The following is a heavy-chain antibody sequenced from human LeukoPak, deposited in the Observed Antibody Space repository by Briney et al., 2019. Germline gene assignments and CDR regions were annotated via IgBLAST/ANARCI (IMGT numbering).Heavy chain of an antibody. CDR3: AKDALPHDYGDQCFDY. V-gene: IGHV3-23*01. CDR2: ISGSGGST. Sequence: GGSLRLSCAASGFTFSSYAMSWVRQAPGKGLEWVSAISGSGGSTYYADSVKGRFTISRDNSKNTLYLQMNSLRAEDTAVYYCAKDALPHDYGDQCFDYWGQGTLVTVSS. CDR1: GFTFSSYA. D-gene: IGHD4-17*01. J-gene: IGHJ4*02.